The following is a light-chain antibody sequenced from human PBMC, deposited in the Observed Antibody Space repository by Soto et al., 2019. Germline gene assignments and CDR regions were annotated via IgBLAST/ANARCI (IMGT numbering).Light chain of an antibody. J-gene: IGKJ5*01. CDR3: QQRSNWPPVT. Sequence: EIVLTQSPATLSLSPGERATLSCRASQSVSSYLAWYQQKPGQAPRLLIYDASNRATGIPARFSGSGSGTDFTLTISCLEPEDFAVYYSQQRSNWPPVTFGQGTRLEIK. CDR2: DAS. V-gene: IGKV3-11*01. CDR1: QSVSSY.